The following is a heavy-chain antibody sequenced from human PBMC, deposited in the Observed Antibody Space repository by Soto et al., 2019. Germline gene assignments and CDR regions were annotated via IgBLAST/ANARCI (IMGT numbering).Heavy chain of an antibody. CDR3: ARGFDYYDSSGYPGGVFDP. Sequence: SETLSLTCTVSGGSISSSSYYWGWIRQPPGQGLVWIGSIYYSGSTYYNPFLKSQVTISVDTSKNQFSLKLSSVTAADTAVYYCARGFDYYDSSGYPGGVFDPWGQGTLVTVSS. J-gene: IGHJ5*02. D-gene: IGHD3-22*01. V-gene: IGHV4-39*07. CDR2: IYYSGST. CDR1: GGSISSSSYY.